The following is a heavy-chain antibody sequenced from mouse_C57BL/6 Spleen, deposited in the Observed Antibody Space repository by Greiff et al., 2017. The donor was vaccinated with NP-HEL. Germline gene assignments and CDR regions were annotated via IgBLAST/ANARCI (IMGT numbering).Heavy chain of an antibody. D-gene: IGHD2-1*01. V-gene: IGHV1-81*01. CDR3: ARWGSDGNYLFAY. J-gene: IGHJ3*01. CDR1: GYTFTSYG. CDR2: IYPRSGNT. Sequence: QVQLQQSGAELARPGASVKLSCKASGYTFTSYGISWVKQRTGQGLEWIGEIYPRSGNTYYNEKFKGKATLTADKSSSTAYMELRSLTSEDSAVYFCARWGSDGNYLFAYWGQGTLVTVSA.